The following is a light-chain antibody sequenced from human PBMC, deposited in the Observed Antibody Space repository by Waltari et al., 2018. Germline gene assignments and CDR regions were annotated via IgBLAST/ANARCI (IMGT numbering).Light chain of an antibody. CDR1: SSDIGAYNP. J-gene: IGLJ3*02. CDR3: TSFTSSATWV. Sequence: QSALTQPASVSGSPGQSITISCSGTSSDIGAYNPVSWYQQHPGKAPKLMIYEVSNRPSGVSNRFSGSKSGNTASLTISGLQADDESHYYCTSFTSSATWVFGGGTKVTVL. CDR2: EVS. V-gene: IGLV2-14*01.